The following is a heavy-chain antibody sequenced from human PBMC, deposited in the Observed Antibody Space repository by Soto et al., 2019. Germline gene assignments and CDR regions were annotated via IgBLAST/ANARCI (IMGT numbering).Heavy chain of an antibody. D-gene: IGHD6-13*01. CDR1: GDSISDYY. J-gene: IGHJ6*03. Sequence: SETLSLACTVSGDSISDYYWSWIRQTPGKGLEWIGYIYNGGGTNYNPSLKSRVTISVDTSKKEFSLKLTSVTAADTATYYCAREKRGIAAQSYYIDVWDKGTTVTVSS. V-gene: IGHV4-59*01. CDR3: AREKRGIAAQSYYIDV. CDR2: IYNGGGT.